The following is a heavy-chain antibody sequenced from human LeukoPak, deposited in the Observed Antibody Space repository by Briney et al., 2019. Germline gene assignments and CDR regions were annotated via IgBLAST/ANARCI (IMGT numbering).Heavy chain of an antibody. V-gene: IGHV1-8*01. D-gene: IGHD3-22*01. J-gene: IGHJ4*02. CDR2: MNPNSGNT. CDR1: GYTFTSYD. Sequence: ASVKVSCKASGYTFTSYDINWVRQATGQGLEWMGWMNPNSGNTGYAQKFQGRVTMTRNTSISTAYMELSSLRSEDTAVYYCARGSLLDQVGRSSGFDYWGQGTLVTVSS. CDR3: ARGSLLDQVGRSSGFDY.